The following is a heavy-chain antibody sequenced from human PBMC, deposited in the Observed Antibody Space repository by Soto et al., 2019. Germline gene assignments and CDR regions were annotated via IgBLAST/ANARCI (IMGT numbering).Heavy chain of an antibody. V-gene: IGHV3-15*01. CDR3: FVLLWFGELLSGDH. Sequence: EVQLVESGGGLVKPGGSVRLSCEASGFTFNNAWMNWVRQAPGRGLEWVGRIRSNGDGGTADYSSFVKDRFTISRDDPQNTVYLEMNRLGTEDTAVYYCFVLLWFGELLSGDHWGQGTQVTVSS. CDR2: IRSNGDGGTA. CDR1: GFTFNNAW. J-gene: IGHJ4*02. D-gene: IGHD3-10*01.